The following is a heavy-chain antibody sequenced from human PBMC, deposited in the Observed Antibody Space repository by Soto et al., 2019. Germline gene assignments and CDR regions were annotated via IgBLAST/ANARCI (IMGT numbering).Heavy chain of an antibody. Sequence: SLRLSCAASGFTFSSFAMSWVRQAPGKGLEWVSAISGSGDSTYYADSVKGRFTISRDNSKDTLYLQMNSLRAEDTAVYYCAKEGPIIMILADKNGLDVWGQGTTVTVSS. CDR2: ISGSGDST. V-gene: IGHV3-23*01. CDR3: AKEGPIIMILADKNGLDV. CDR1: GFTFSSFA. J-gene: IGHJ6*02. D-gene: IGHD3-22*01.